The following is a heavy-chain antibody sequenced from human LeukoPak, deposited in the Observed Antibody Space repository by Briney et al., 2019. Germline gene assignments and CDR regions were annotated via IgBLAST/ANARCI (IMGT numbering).Heavy chain of an antibody. CDR1: GGSISSYY. CDR2: IYYSGST. J-gene: IGHJ4*02. CDR3: ARRLLVPQLLGNYFDY. V-gene: IGHV4-59*12. Sequence: SETLSLTCTVSGGSISSYYWSWIRQPPGKGLEWIGYIYYSGSTNYNPSLKSRVTISVDTSKNQFSLKLSSVTAADTAVYYCARRLLVPQLLGNYFDYWGQGTLVTVSS. D-gene: IGHD2-2*01.